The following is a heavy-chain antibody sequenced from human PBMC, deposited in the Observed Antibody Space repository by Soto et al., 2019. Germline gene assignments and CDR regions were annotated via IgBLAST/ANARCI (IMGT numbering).Heavy chain of an antibody. Sequence: SETLSLTCAVYGGSFSDYYWSWIRQSPGKGLEWIGEVNDRGITKYDPSLKSRVTISVDTSKNQLSLRLTSVTAADTAVYYCARGLDRGSGLEYSFYGMDVCGQGTTVIGSS. CDR2: VNDRGIT. V-gene: IGHV4-34*01. CDR3: ARGLDRGSGLEYSFYGMDV. J-gene: IGHJ6*02. CDR1: GGSFSDYY. D-gene: IGHD6-19*01.